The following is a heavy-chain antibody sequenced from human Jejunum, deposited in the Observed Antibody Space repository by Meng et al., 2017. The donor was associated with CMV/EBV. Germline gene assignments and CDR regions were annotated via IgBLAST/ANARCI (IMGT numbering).Heavy chain of an antibody. CDR1: FSNYA. V-gene: IGHV3-23*01. D-gene: IGHD2-2*01. CDR2: ISGRGGNT. Sequence: FSNYAMSWIRQAPGKGLEWVAGISGRGGNTYYADSMKGRFTISSDSSRNTLSLQMNSLRAEDTALYFCAKIIQGDIILIPATWSFDSWGPGTLVTVSS. CDR3: AKIIQGDIILIPATWSFDS. J-gene: IGHJ4*02.